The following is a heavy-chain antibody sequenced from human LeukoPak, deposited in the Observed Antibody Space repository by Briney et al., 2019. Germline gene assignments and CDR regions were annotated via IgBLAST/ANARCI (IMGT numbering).Heavy chain of an antibody. V-gene: IGHV1-46*01. CDR3: ARPMPYCSSTSCLDY. J-gene: IGHJ4*02. CDR1: GYTFTSYY. CDR2: INPSGGST. D-gene: IGHD2-2*01. Sequence: ASVKVSCKASGYTFTSYYMHWVRQAPVQGLEWMGIINPSGGSTSYAQKFQGRVTMTRDTSTSTVYMELSSLRSEDTAVYYCARPMPYCSSTSCLDYWGQGTLVTVSS.